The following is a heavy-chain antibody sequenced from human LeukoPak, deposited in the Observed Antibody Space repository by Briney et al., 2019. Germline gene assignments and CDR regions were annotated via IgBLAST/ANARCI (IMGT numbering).Heavy chain of an antibody. V-gene: IGHV3-73*01. D-gene: IGHD3-10*01. CDR3: TRFGELFRRVTDY. Sequence: GGSLRLSCAASGFTFSGSAMHWVRQASGKGLEWVGRIRSKANSYATAYAASVKGRFTISRDDPKNTAYLQMNSLKTEDTAVYYCTRFGELFRRVTDYWGQGTLVTVSS. J-gene: IGHJ4*02. CDR1: GFTFSGSA. CDR2: IRSKANSYAT.